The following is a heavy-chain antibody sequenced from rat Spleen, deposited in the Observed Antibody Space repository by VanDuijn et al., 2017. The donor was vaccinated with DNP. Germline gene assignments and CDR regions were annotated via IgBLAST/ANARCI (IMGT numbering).Heavy chain of an antibody. D-gene: IGHD1-3*01. CDR1: GFTFSDFA. CDR3: ARTTVAVFDY. Sequence: EVQLVESGGGSVQPGRSMKLSCAASGFTFSDFAMAWVLQAPTKGLEWIASITYDGGITYYRDSVKGRFTISRDNAKSTLYLQMDSLRSEDTATYYCARTTVAVFDYWGQGVMVTVSS. J-gene: IGHJ2*01. V-gene: IGHV5-20*01. CDR2: ITYDGGIT.